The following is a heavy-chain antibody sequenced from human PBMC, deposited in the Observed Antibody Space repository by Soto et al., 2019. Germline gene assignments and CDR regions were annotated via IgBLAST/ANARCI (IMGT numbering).Heavy chain of an antibody. Sequence: QVQLLQSGAEVKKPGASVKVSCKASGYTFTSYDIHWVRQATGQGLEWMGWMNPNSGNTGYAQKFQGRVTMTRNTSISTAYMELSSLRSEDTAVYFCASSLGWSNPNWFDPWGQGTLVTVSS. CDR1: GYTFTSYD. CDR2: MNPNSGNT. V-gene: IGHV1-8*01. CDR3: ASSLGWSNPNWFDP. D-gene: IGHD1-26*01. J-gene: IGHJ5*02.